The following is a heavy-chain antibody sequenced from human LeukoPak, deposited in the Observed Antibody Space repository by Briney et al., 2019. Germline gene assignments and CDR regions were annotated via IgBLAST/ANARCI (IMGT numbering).Heavy chain of an antibody. V-gene: IGHV1-69*04. CDR3: ATTNDGGGYQWGDFFDF. D-gene: IGHD3-22*01. J-gene: IGHJ4*02. CDR2: IIPNLGTT. Sequence: GASVKVSCKVSGCTSNRHAISWVRQAPGQGLEWMGRIIPNLGTTNRAQNFQDRVTLTADKSTNTAYMELTSLTSDNTAVYYCATTNDGGGYQWGDFFDFWGQGTLVTVSS. CDR1: GCTSNRHA.